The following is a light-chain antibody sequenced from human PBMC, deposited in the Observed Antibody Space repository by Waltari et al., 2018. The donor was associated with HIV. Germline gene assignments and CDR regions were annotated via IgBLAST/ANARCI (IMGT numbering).Light chain of an antibody. CDR1: GSTLGSNH. Sequence: QSVLTQSPSASGTPGQRVTLSCSGSGSTLGSNHDYSYQQVPGPAPKLLIYRNNRRPSGVPDRFSGSKSGASASLAISGLQSEDEADYYCAAWDDSLNGPVFGGGTRLTVL. CDR2: RNN. V-gene: IGLV1-44*01. CDR3: AAWDDSLNGPV. J-gene: IGLJ2*01.